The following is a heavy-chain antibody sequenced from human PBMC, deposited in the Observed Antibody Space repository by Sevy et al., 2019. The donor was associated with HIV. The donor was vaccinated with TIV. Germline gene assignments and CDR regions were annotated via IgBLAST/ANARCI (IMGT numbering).Heavy chain of an antibody. V-gene: IGHV4-39*01. CDR3: ARWRWGAWSSHFDN. CDR2: INCSGST. CDR1: GDSISSGSYY. Sequence: SETLSLTCAVSGDSISSGSYYWGWIRRPPGKGLESIGLINCSGSTYYSPSLKSRVTMSVDTSMNQFSLNLSSVTAADTAVYYCARWRWGAWSSHFDNWGQGTLVTVSS. D-gene: IGHD1-26*01. J-gene: IGHJ4*02.